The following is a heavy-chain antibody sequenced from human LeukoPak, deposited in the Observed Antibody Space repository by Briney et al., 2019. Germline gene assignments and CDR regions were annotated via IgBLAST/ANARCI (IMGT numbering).Heavy chain of an antibody. CDR2: INHSGST. Sequence: PSETLSLTCTVFGGSFSVNYWSWVRQSPGKGLEWIGEINHSGSTNYNPSLKSRVTISIDTSKNQFSLKLSSVTAADTAVYYCATGLRVNRAFDIWGQGTTVTVSS. CDR1: GGSFSVNY. D-gene: IGHD3-22*01. CDR3: ATGLRVNRAFDI. V-gene: IGHV4-34*01. J-gene: IGHJ3*02.